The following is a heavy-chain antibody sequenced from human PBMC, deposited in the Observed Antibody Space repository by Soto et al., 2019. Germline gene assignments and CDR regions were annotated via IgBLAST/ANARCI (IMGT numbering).Heavy chain of an antibody. CDR3: AADSSSNFDY. V-gene: IGHV3-9*01. Sequence: EVQLVESGGGLVQPGRSLRLSCAASGFTFDDYAMHWVRQAPGKGLEWVSGISWNSGSIGYADSVKGRFTISRDNSKNTLYLQMNSLRAEDTAVYYCAADSSSNFDYWGQGTLVTVSS. CDR1: GFTFDDYA. J-gene: IGHJ4*02. D-gene: IGHD6-13*01. CDR2: ISWNSGSI.